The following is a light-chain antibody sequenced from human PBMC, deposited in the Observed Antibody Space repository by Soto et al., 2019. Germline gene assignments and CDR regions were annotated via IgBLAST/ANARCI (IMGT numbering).Light chain of an antibody. J-gene: IGLJ1*01. CDR1: SSDVGGYNY. Sequence: QSALTQPASVSGSPGQSITISCTGTSSDVGGYNYVSWYQQHPGKAPKLMIYEVSNRASWVSNRFSGYKSVNTASLTISGLQVEDEADYYCSSYTSSSTLVFGTGTKLTVL. CDR2: EVS. V-gene: IGLV2-14*01. CDR3: SSYTSSSTLV.